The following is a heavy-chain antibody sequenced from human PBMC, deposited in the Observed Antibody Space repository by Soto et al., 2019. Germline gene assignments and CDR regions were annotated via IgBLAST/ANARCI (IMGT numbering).Heavy chain of an antibody. J-gene: IGHJ4*02. CDR3: ARRYGYSFDY. Sequence: PSETLSLTCTFSGGSISSGGYYWSWIRQHPGKGLEWIGYIYYSGSTNYNPSLKSRVTISVDTSKNQFSLKPSSVTAADTAVYYCARRYGYSFDYWGQGTLVTVSS. V-gene: IGHV4-61*08. D-gene: IGHD1-1*01. CDR2: IYYSGST. CDR1: GGSISSGGYY.